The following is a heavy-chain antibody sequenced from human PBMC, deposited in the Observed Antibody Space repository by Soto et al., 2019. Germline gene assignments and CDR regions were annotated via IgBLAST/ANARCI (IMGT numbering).Heavy chain of an antibody. CDR2: IYYSGST. CDR3: ARVQKGVNRYWSGCSCPILYYFDY. Sequence: SETLSLTCTVSGGSISSYYWSWIRQPPGKGLEWIGYIYYSGSTNYNPSLKSRVTISVDTSKNQFSLKLSSVTAADTAVYYCARVQKGVNRYWSGCSCPILYYFDYWGPGTLVNVSS. V-gene: IGHV4-59*01. D-gene: IGHD2-15*01. J-gene: IGHJ4*02. CDR1: GGSISSYY.